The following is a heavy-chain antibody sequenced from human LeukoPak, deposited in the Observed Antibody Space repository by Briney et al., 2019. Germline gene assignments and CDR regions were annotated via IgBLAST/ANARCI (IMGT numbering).Heavy chain of an antibody. CDR2: ISNDGNTK. D-gene: IGHD3-10*01. CDR1: GFAFSTYA. J-gene: IGHJ4*02. Sequence: GGSLRLSCAASGFAFSTYAMHWVRQAPGKGPQWMTVISNDGNTKYYADSVKGRFTISRDNSKSTLYLQINSLSAEDTAVYYCVRAMVRGIPFDYWGQGTLVAVSS. CDR3: VRAMVRGIPFDY. V-gene: IGHV3-30-3*01.